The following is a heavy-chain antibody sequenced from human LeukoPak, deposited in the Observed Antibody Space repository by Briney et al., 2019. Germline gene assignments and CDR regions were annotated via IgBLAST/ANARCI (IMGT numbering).Heavy chain of an antibody. V-gene: IGHV1-8*02. CDR1: GYTFTSYG. CDR2: MNPNSGNT. CDR3: ARGRGYSYGYVPPGY. J-gene: IGHJ4*02. D-gene: IGHD5-18*01. Sequence: ASVKVSCKASGYTFTSYGISWVRQAPGQGLEWMGWMNPNSGNTGYAQKFQGRVTMTRNTSISTAYMELSSLRSEDTAVYYCARGRGYSYGYVPPGYWGQGTLVTVSS.